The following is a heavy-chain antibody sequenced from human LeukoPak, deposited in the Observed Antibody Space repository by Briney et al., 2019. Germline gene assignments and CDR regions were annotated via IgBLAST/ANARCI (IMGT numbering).Heavy chain of an antibody. CDR2: VADDGKDK. Sequence: GNSLRLSCAASGFTFSTYPMHWVRQAPGKGLEWVAVVADDGKDKHYVESVKGRFTISRDNSKNTLYLQMNSLRVEDTAVYFCATRPASETYFAVFDYWGQGTLVTVSS. CDR1: GFTFSTYP. J-gene: IGHJ4*02. D-gene: IGHD1-26*01. CDR3: ATRPASETYFAVFDY. V-gene: IGHV3-30*04.